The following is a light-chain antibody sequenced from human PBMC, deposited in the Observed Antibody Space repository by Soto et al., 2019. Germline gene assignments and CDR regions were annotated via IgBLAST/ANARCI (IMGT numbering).Light chain of an antibody. J-gene: IGKJ2*01. Sequence: DIQMTQSPSTLSASVGDRVTITCRASQSISTWLAWYQQEPGKAPKLLIHKASSLQSGVPSRFSGSGSGTDFTLTISSLQPEDFATYFCQQYYSFPRTFGQGTKLEIK. CDR2: KAS. CDR3: QQYYSFPRT. CDR1: QSISTW. V-gene: IGKV1-5*03.